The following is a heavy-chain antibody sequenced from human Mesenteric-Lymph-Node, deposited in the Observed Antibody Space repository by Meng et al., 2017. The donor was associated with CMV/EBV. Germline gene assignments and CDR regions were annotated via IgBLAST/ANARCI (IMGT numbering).Heavy chain of an antibody. CDR2: IYYSGST. J-gene: IGHJ4*02. CDR3: ARGRTGTTGY. D-gene: IGHD1-1*01. V-gene: IGHV4-61*01. CDR1: GGSVSSGSYY. Sequence: SETLSLTCTVSGGSVSSGSYYWSWIRQPPGKGLEWIGYIYYSGSTNYNPSLKSRVTISEDTSKNQFSLRLSSVTAADTAVYYCARGRTGTTGYWGQGTLVTVSS.